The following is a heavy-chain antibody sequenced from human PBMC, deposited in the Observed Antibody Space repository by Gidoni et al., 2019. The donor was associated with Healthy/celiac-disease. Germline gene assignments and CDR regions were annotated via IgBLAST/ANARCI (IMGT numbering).Heavy chain of an antibody. Sequence: EVQLVESGGGLVKPGGSLRLSCAASGFTFRSSSMNWVRQAPGKGLEWVSSISSSSSYIYYADSVKGRFTISRDNAKNSLYLQMNSLRAEDTAVYYCARDPVRFLEWSPPWGWFDPWGQGTLVTVSS. D-gene: IGHD3-3*01. J-gene: IGHJ5*02. CDR3: ARDPVRFLEWSPPWGWFDP. V-gene: IGHV3-21*01. CDR1: GFTFRSSS. CDR2: ISSSSSYI.